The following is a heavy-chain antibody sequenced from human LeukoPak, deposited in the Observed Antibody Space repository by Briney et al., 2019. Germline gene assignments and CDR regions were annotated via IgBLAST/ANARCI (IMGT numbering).Heavy chain of an antibody. CDR1: GGSISSSSYY. Sequence: PSETLSLTCTVSGGSISSSSYYWGWIRQPPGKGLEWIGSIYYSGSTYYNPSLKSRVTISVDTSKNQFSLKLSSVTAADTAVYYCARLPIQLWQRLYYFDYWGQGTLVTVSS. D-gene: IGHD5-18*01. V-gene: IGHV4-39*01. CDR2: IYYSGST. J-gene: IGHJ4*02. CDR3: ARLPIQLWQRLYYFDY.